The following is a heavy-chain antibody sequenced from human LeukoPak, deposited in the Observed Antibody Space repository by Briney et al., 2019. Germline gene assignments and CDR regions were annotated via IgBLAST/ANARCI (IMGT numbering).Heavy chain of an antibody. CDR3: ARGSKGYYYGSGSYWGYYYYYMDV. D-gene: IGHD3-10*01. Sequence: SETLSLTCTVSGGSISSSSYYWGWIRQPPGKGLEWIGEINHSGSTNYNPSLKSRVTISVDTSKNQFSLKLSSVTAADTAVYYCARGSKGYYYGSGSYWGYYYYYMDVWGKGTTVTVSS. CDR2: INHSGST. CDR1: GGSISSSSYY. J-gene: IGHJ6*03. V-gene: IGHV4-39*07.